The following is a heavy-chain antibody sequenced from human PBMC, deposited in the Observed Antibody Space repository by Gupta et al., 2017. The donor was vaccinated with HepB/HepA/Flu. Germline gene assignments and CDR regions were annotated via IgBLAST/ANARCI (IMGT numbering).Heavy chain of an antibody. CDR3: AKNSTSSTADY. CDR2: ISGSGAST. Sequence: EVQLLESGGGLVQPGGFLRLSCAASGFTFSSYAMSWVRQAPGKGLEGVSAISGSGASTYYAVSVKGRFTISRDNSKNTLFLQMNSLRAEDTAVYYCAKNSTSSTADYWGQGTLVTVSS. J-gene: IGHJ4*02. D-gene: IGHD6-6*01. CDR1: GFTFSSYA. V-gene: IGHV3-23*01.